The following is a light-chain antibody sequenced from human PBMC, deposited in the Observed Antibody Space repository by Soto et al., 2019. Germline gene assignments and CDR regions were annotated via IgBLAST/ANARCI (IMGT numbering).Light chain of an antibody. CDR1: QNIRNY. CDR2: AAS. CDR3: QQLNSYPIT. Sequence: DIQMTQSPSSLSASVRDSVTITCRASQNIRNYLNWYQQKPGKAPKLLIYAASSLQSGVPSRFSGSGSGTDFTLTISSLQPEDFATYYCQQLNSYPITFGQGTRLEIK. J-gene: IGKJ5*01. V-gene: IGKV1-17*01.